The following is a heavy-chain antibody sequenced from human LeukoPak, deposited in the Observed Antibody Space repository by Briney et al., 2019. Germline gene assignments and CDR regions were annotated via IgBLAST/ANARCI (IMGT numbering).Heavy chain of an antibody. J-gene: IGHJ5*02. CDR1: GFTFSSYA. D-gene: IGHD6-13*01. V-gene: IGHV3-64*01. CDR3: AREYSSSPVGFDP. CDR2: ISSNGGST. Sequence: GGSLRLSCAASGFTFSSYAMHWVRQAPGKGLEYVSAISSNGGSTYYANSVKGRFTISRDNSKNTLYLQMGSLRAEDMAVYYCAREYSSSPVGFDPWGQGTLVTVSS.